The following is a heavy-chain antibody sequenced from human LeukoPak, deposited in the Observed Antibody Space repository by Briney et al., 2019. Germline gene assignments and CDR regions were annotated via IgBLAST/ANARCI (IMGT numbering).Heavy chain of an antibody. D-gene: IGHD3-3*01. CDR2: INQDETEK. Sequence: GGSLRLSCAASGFTFSSYGMHWVRQAPGKGLEWVANINQDETEKYFVDAVKGRFTISRDNAQNSVYLQMSSLRAEDTAIYYCARDIRKRGYYDFWSGYYKGSPIYYGMDVWGQGTAVTVSS. CDR3: ARDIRKRGYYDFWSGYYKGSPIYYGMDV. CDR1: GFTFSSYG. V-gene: IGHV3-7*03. J-gene: IGHJ6*02.